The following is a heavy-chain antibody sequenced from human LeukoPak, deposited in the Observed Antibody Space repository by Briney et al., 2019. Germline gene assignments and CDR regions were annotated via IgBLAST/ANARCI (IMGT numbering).Heavy chain of an antibody. CDR3: ARYYGDYDPIFSPFDY. CDR2: ISAYNGNT. V-gene: IGHV1-18*01. CDR1: GYTFTSYG. Sequence: ASVHVSCRASGYTFTSYGISWVRQAPGQGLEWMGWISAYNGNTNYAQKLQGRVTMTTDTSTSTAYMELRSLRSDDTAVYYCARYYGDYDPIFSPFDYWGQGTLVIVSS. D-gene: IGHD4-17*01. J-gene: IGHJ4*02.